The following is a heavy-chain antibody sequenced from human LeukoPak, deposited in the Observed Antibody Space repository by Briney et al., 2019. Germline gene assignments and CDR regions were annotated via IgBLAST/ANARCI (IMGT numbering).Heavy chain of an antibody. Sequence: GGSLRLSCAASGFGFRNYWMGWVRQAPGKGLEWVANTKPDGSAEYYADSVRGRFTASRDNANNLLYLQMYRLRAEDTAVYYCARDGGLHTNFDYWGQGTLLTVSS. J-gene: IGHJ4*02. CDR1: GFGFRNYW. V-gene: IGHV3-7*01. CDR2: TKPDGSAE. D-gene: IGHD2-15*01. CDR3: ARDGGLHTNFDY.